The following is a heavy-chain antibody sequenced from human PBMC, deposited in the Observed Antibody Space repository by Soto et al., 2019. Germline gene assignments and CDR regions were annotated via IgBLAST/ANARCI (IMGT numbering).Heavy chain of an antibody. CDR1: GFTFSSYA. V-gene: IGHV3-23*01. CDR3: TKDGVEWELAPYYFDY. Sequence: GGSLRLSCAASGFTFSSYAMSWVRQAPGKGLEWVSAISGSGGSTYYADSVKGRFTISRDNSKNTQYLQMNSLRAEDTAVYYCTKDGVEWELAPYYFDYWGQGTLVTVSS. CDR2: ISGSGGST. J-gene: IGHJ4*02. D-gene: IGHD1-26*01.